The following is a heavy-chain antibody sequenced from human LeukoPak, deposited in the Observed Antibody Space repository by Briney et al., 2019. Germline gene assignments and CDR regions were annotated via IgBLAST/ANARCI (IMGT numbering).Heavy chain of an antibody. CDR1: GFTFSSHG. V-gene: IGHV3-20*04. Sequence: PGGSLRLSCAASGFTFSSHGMSWVRQAPGKGLEGVSGINWNSGNIAYADSVKGRFTISRDNAKNSVHLQMNTLRVEDTALYYCAKGGRRITTAYNWFDPWGQGTLVTVSS. CDR3: AKGGRRITTAYNWFDP. J-gene: IGHJ5*02. CDR2: INWNSGNI. D-gene: IGHD1-1*01.